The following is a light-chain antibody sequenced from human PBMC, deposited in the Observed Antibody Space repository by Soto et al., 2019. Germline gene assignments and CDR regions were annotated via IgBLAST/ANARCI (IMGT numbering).Light chain of an antibody. CDR2: GAS. CDR1: QKISSTV. V-gene: IGKV3-20*01. Sequence: EIVLTQSPGILSLSPGERASLSCRAGQKISSTVLAWYQQKPGQAPRLLIYGASSRTTGIPDRFSGSGSGTDFTLTISRLEPEDFAMYYCQQCGGSPTFGQGTKVDIK. CDR3: QQCGGSPT. J-gene: IGKJ1*01.